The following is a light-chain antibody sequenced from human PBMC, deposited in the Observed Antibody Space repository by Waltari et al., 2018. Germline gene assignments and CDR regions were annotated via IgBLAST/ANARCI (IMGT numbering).Light chain of an antibody. CDR2: TAS. J-gene: IGKJ3*01. Sequence: DIHMTPSPSPPSPSVDDRVTPTCPASQDIRHYLAWYHQKPGKVPQLLISTASTLQTGVPSRFSGSGSGTRFTLTISSLQPEDVATYYCQKYNSAPFTFGPGTKVDI. V-gene: IGKV1-27*01. CDR3: QKYNSAPFT. CDR1: QDIRHY.